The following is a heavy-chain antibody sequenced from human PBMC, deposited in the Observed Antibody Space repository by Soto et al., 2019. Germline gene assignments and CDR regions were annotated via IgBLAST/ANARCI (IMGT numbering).Heavy chain of an antibody. CDR1: GESFSGYY. J-gene: IGHJ6*02. V-gene: IGHV4-34*01. CDR3: ATSSGTYYYYHGMDV. D-gene: IGHD3-10*01. CDR2: INQSGST. Sequence: PSETLSLTCAVYGESFSGYYWIWIRQPPGKGLEWIGEINQSGSTNYNPSLKSRVTISVDTSKNQFSLKLYSVTAADTAVYYCATSSGTYYYYHGMDVWGQGTTVTVS.